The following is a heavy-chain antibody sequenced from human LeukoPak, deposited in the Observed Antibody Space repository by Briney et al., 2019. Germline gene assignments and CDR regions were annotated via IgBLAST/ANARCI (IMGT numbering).Heavy chain of an antibody. Sequence: SETLSLTCSVSGGFMTSYYWSWIRQTPVKGLEWIGYIYYSGSTNYNPSFRSRATISVDKSNNRFSLMLSAVTAADSAIYYCAREGYFDTSGYFEYWGQGILVTVSP. V-gene: IGHV4-59*01. CDR3: AREGYFDTSGYFEY. D-gene: IGHD3-22*01. J-gene: IGHJ4*02. CDR1: GGFMTSYY. CDR2: IYYSGST.